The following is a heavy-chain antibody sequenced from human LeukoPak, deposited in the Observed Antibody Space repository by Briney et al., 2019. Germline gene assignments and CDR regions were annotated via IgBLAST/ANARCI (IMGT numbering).Heavy chain of an antibody. V-gene: IGHV3-30-3*01. D-gene: IGHD5-12*01. J-gene: IGHJ4*02. CDR2: ISYDGSNK. CDR1: GFTFSSYA. Sequence: GGSLRLSCAASGFTFSSYAMHWVRQAPGKGLEWVAVISYDGSNKYYADSVKGRFTISRDNSKNTLYLQMNSLRAEDTAVYYCARDGIRYSGYDTYYFDYWGQGTLVTVSS. CDR3: ARDGIRYSGYDTYYFDY.